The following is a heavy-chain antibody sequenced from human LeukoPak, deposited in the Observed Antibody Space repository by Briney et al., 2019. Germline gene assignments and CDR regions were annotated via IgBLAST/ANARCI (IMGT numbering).Heavy chain of an antibody. CDR3: ARDPVFGVVRYFDY. V-gene: IGHV1-18*01. Sequence: ASVKVSCKASGYTFTSSYDINWVRQAPGQGLEWMGWISAYNGNTNYAQKLQGRVTMTTDTSTSTAYMELRSLRSDDTAVYYCARDPVFGVVRYFDYWGQGTLVTVSS. CDR1: GYTFTSSYD. D-gene: IGHD3-3*01. J-gene: IGHJ4*02. CDR2: ISAYNGNT.